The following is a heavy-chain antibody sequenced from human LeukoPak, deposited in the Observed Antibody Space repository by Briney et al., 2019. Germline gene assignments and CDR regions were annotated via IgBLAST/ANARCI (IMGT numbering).Heavy chain of an antibody. J-gene: IGHJ3*02. CDR2: IYPGDSDT. V-gene: IGHV5-51*01. CDR1: GYSFTSYW. CDR3: ARQISTVTPWAALDI. D-gene: IGHD4-11*01. Sequence: GESLKISCKGSGYSFTSYWIGWVRQMPGKGLEWMGIIYPGDSDTRYSPSFQGQVTISADKSISTAYLQWSSLKASDTAMYYCARQISTVTPWAALDIWGQGTMVTVSS.